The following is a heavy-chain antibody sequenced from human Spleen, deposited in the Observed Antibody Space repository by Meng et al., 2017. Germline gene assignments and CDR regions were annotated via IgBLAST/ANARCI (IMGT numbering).Heavy chain of an antibody. CDR1: GFTFTTYT. CDR2: VTSSGSYT. V-gene: IGHV3-21*06. Sequence: GESLKISCVTSGFTFTTYTMHWVRQAPGKGQEWVSSVTSSGSYTDYADSVKGRFTISRDNGKNSLYLDMNSLRADDTTVYYYVREQALHRELLTGYVYYFDYWGQGTPVTVSS. D-gene: IGHD3-9*01. J-gene: IGHJ4*02. CDR3: VREQALHRELLTGYVYYFDY.